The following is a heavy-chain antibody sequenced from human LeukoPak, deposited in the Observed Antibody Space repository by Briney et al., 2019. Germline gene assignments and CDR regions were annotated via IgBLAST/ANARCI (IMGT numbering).Heavy chain of an antibody. V-gene: IGHV4-59*01. Sequence: SETLSLTCTVSGGSISSYYWSWIRQPPGKGLEWIGYIYYSGSTNYNPSLKSRVTISVDTSKNQFSLKLSSVTAADTAVYYCAREYYYDSSGYRSPGAFDIWGQGTMVTVSS. CDR1: GGSISSYY. J-gene: IGHJ3*02. CDR2: IYYSGST. D-gene: IGHD3-22*01. CDR3: AREYYYDSSGYRSPGAFDI.